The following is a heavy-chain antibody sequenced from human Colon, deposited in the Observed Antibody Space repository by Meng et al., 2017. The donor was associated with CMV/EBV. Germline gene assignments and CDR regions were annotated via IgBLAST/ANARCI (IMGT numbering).Heavy chain of an antibody. CDR1: GFNFSSFG. Sequence: GESLKISCAASGFNFSSFGIHWVRQAPGKGLEWVAFIRYDGSDKYYAESVRGRFTISRDNSKKTLYLQMNSLRDEDTAMYYCARGSTGYYSLFDYWGQGTLVTVSS. CDR3: ARGSTGYYSLFDY. CDR2: IRYDGSDK. D-gene: IGHD3-9*01. J-gene: IGHJ4*02. V-gene: IGHV3-30*02.